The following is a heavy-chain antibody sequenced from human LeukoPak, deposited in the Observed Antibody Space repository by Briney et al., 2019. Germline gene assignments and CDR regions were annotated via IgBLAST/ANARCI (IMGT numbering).Heavy chain of an antibody. J-gene: IGHJ4*02. CDR3: AKESQMYYDTSGYYYFDS. CDR2: LSGSGGST. V-gene: IGHV3-23*01. Sequence: SGGSLRLSCAASGFTFSTYAMSWVRQSPGKGLEWVSCLSGSGGSTYYADSVKGRFTLSRDNSKSTLYLQMNSLRAEDTAVYYCAKESQMYYDTSGYYYFDSWGQGALVTVSS. D-gene: IGHD3-22*01. CDR1: GFTFSTYA.